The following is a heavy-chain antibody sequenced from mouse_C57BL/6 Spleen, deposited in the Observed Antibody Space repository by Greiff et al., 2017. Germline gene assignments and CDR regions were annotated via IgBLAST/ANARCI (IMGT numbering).Heavy chain of an antibody. Sequence: QVQLQQSGAELARPGASVKLSCKASGYTFTTYGISWVKQRTGKGLEWIGEIYPRSGNTYYNEKFKGKATLTADKSSSTAYMELRSLTSEDSAVYFCASYDGSGYVSYYAMDYWGQGTSVTVSS. CDR2: IYPRSGNT. CDR3: ASYDGSGYVSYYAMDY. D-gene: IGHD3-2*02. J-gene: IGHJ4*01. CDR1: GYTFTTYG. V-gene: IGHV1-81*01.